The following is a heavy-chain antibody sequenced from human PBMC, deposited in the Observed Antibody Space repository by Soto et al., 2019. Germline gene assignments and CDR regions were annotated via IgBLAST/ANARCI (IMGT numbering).Heavy chain of an antibody. CDR1: GFIFSSYA. J-gene: IGHJ5*02. D-gene: IGHD2-2*01. CDR2: IRGSGGST. Sequence: ELQLLESGGGLVQPGGSLRLSCAASGFIFSSYAMRWVRQAPGKGLEWVSAIRGSGGSTYYADSVKGRFTISRDNSKNTLYLQKNSLRAEDTAVYYCATEKISTICCHWFDPWGQGTLVTVSS. CDR3: ATEKISTICCHWFDP. V-gene: IGHV3-23*01.